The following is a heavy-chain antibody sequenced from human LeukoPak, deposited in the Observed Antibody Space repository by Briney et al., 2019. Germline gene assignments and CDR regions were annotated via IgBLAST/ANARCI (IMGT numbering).Heavy chain of an antibody. Sequence: PGGSLRLSCAASGILFSDTYLDWVRQAPGKGLEWVGRSSDKANGYTTKYAASVRDRFTISRDDSKNSLYLQMKSLKIEDTAVYCCARSGDSYGPNWFDPWGQGTLVTVSS. CDR3: ARSGDSYGPNWFDP. J-gene: IGHJ5*02. CDR2: SSDKANGYTT. CDR1: GILFSDTY. D-gene: IGHD5-18*01. V-gene: IGHV3-72*01.